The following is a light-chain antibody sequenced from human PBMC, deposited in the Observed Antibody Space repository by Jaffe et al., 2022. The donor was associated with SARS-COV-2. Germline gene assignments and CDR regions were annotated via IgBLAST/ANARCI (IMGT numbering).Light chain of an antibody. V-gene: IGKV1-39*01. CDR2: DAS. J-gene: IGKJ1*01. CDR3: LQTYAAPWT. Sequence: DIQMTQSPSSLSASVGDTVTITCRASQSISTSLSWYQQKPGKAPNLLIHDASILQGDVPSRFSGSGSGTDFTLTINTHFTLTISSLQPEDFATYYCLQTYAAPWTFGQGTKLEIK. CDR1: QSISTS.